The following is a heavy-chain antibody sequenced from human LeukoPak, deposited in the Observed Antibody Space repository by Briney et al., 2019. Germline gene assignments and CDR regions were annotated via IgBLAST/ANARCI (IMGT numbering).Heavy chain of an antibody. CDR1: GFTFSDCA. D-gene: IGHD2-15*01. V-gene: IGHV3-30*04. CDR2: ISYDGRNK. CDR3: AKECNSPGSCYYFDY. Sequence: SGGSLRLSCAASGFTFSDCAMYWVRQAPGKGLEWVAVISYDGRNKYYADSVKGRFTISRDNSKNTLYLQMNSLRAEDTAVYYCAKECNSPGSCYYFDYWGQGTLVTVSS. J-gene: IGHJ4*02.